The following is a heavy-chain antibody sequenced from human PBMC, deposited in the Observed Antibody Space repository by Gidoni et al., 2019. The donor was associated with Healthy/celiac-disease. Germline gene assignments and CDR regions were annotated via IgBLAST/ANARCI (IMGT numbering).Heavy chain of an antibody. D-gene: IGHD3-22*01. CDR1: GYTFTSYY. J-gene: IGHJ3*02. CDR2: INPTGGST. V-gene: IGHV1-46*01. CDR3: ARGSLAVVDYDSSGYGYDAFDI. Sequence: QVQLVQSGAEVKKPGASVKVSCQASGYTFTSYYMHWVRQAPGQGLGWKGIINPTGGSTSYEQKFQGRVTMTRDTSTSTVYMELSSLRSEDTAVYYCARGSLAVVDYDSSGYGYDAFDIWGQGTMVTASS.